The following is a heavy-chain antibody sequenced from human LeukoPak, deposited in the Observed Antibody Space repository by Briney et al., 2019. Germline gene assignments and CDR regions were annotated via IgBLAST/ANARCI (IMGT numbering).Heavy chain of an antibody. CDR1: GYTFTTYA. CDR2: INPSSGGT. V-gene: IGHV1-2*06. Sequence: ASVKVSCKASGYTFTTYAIHWVRQAPGQGLEWMGRINPSSGGTNYAQKFQGRVTMTRDTSITTAYMGLSSLRSDDTAVYYCARETGGSFEYFDYWGQGTLVTVSS. D-gene: IGHD7-27*01. J-gene: IGHJ4*02. CDR3: ARETGGSFEYFDY.